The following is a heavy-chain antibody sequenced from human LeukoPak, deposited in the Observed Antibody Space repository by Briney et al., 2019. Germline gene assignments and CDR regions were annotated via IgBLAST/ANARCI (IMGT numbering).Heavy chain of an antibody. D-gene: IGHD5-12*01. Sequence: ASETLSLTCTVSGYSISSGYYWGWIRQPPGKGLEWIGSIYHSGSTYYNPSLKSRVTISVDTSKNQFSLKLSSVTAADTAVYYCARSGYSGYDVWYYYYYGMDVWGQGTTVTVSS. V-gene: IGHV4-38-2*02. CDR3: ARSGYSGYDVWYYYYYGMDV. CDR1: GYSISSGYY. J-gene: IGHJ6*02. CDR2: IYHSGST.